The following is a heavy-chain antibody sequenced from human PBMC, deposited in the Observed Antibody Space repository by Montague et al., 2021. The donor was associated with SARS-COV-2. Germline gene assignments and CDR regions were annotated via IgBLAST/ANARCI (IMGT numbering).Heavy chain of an antibody. J-gene: IGHJ4*02. CDR3: ARRGYTGSDYFDY. Sequence: SETLSLTCSVSGFSISSGFYWAWIRQSPGKGPEWIGTVYHSGYTXYNPSLKGRVTVSIDTSKNQFSLTVSSVTAADTAVYFCARRGYTGSDYFDYWGQGTRVPVSS. D-gene: IGHD5-12*01. CDR2: VYHSGYT. V-gene: IGHV4-38-2*01. CDR1: GFSISSGFY.